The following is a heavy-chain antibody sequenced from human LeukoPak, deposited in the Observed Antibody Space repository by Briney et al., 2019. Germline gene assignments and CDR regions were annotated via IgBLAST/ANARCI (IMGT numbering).Heavy chain of an antibody. D-gene: IGHD3-10*01. J-gene: IGHJ5*02. CDR1: GGSISSGSYY. CDR3: ARAAVGVNWFDP. V-gene: IGHV4-61*02. CDR2: IYTSGST. Sequence: PSETLSLTCTVSGGSISSGSYYWSWIRQPAGTGPEWIGRIYTSGSTNYNPSLKSRVTISVDTSKKQFSLKLTSVTAADTAVYYCARAAVGVNWFDPWGQGTLVTVSS.